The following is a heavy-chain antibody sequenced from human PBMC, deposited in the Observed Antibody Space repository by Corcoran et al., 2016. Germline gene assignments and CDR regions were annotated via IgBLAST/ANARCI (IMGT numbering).Heavy chain of an antibody. CDR3: ARVGDYRKYYYYGMDV. D-gene: IGHD4-4*01. Sequence: QVQLVQSGAEVKKPGASVKVSCKASGYTFTSYYMHWVRQAPGQGLEWMGIINPSGGSTSYAQKFQGRVTMTRDTSTITVYMELSSLRSEDTAVYYCARVGDYRKYYYYGMDVWGQGTTVTVSS. J-gene: IGHJ6*02. V-gene: IGHV1-46*01. CDR2: INPSGGST. CDR1: GYTFTSYY.